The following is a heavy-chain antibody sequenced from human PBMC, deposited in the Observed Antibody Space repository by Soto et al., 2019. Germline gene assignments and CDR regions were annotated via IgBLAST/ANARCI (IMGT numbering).Heavy chain of an antibody. CDR2: IYYSGST. Sequence: PSETLSLTCTVSGGSISSSSYYWGWIRQPPGKGLEWIGSIYYSGSTYYNPSLKSRVTISVDTSKNQFSLKLSSVTAADTAVYYCGRHITVVRGVMWFDPWGQGTMVTVSS. V-gene: IGHV4-39*01. D-gene: IGHD3-10*01. CDR1: GGSISSSSYY. J-gene: IGHJ5*02. CDR3: GRHITVVRGVMWFDP.